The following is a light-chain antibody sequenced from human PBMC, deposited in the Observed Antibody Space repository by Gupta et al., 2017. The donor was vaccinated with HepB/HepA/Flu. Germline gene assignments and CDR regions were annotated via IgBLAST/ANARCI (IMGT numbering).Light chain of an antibody. CDR2: GAS. CDR1: QSVNNNY. Sequence: NALTQPPGTLSLSPGERATLSCRASQSVNNNYLAWYQQKPGQAPRLLNYGASSRAAGIPDRCSGSGSGTDFTLTISRLEPEDFAVFYCQQYDASPLTFGPGTKVDMK. J-gene: IGKJ3*01. V-gene: IGKV3-20*01. CDR3: QQYDASPLT.